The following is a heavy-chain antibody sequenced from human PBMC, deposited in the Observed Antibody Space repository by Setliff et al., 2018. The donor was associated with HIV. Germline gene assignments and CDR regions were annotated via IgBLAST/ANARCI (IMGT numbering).Heavy chain of an antibody. CDR2: IKQGGSEK. Sequence: GGSLRLSCAASGFTFSSYWMSWVRQAPGKGLEWVANIKQGGSEKYYVDSVKGRFTISRDNAKNSLYLQMNSLRAEDTAVYYCARVADSITIFGVVAAYFQHWGQGTLVTVSS. V-gene: IGHV3-7*01. CDR3: ARVADSITIFGVVAAYFQH. D-gene: IGHD3-3*01. CDR1: GFTFSSYW. J-gene: IGHJ1*01.